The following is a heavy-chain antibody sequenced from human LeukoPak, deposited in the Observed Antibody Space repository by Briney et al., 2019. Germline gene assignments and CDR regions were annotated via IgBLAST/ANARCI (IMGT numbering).Heavy chain of an antibody. J-gene: IGHJ4*02. CDR1: GFTFSIYA. CDR3: VRDRGGSGWYYFDY. CDR2: ISYNGSQT. Sequence: GGSLSLSCAASGFTFSIYAMHWVRQAPGKGLEHVSGISYNGSQTYYGNSVKDRFTISRDNAKNTVYLQMARLRVDDMAVYYCVRDRGGSGWYYFDYRGQGTLVTVSS. V-gene: IGHV3-64*01. D-gene: IGHD6-19*01.